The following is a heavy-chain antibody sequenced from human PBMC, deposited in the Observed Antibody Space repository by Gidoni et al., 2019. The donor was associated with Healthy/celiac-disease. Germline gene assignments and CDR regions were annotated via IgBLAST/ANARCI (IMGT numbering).Heavy chain of an antibody. CDR1: GYTFTSYA. CDR3: ARDLWLYSSPGVGMDV. V-gene: IGHV1-3*01. Sequence: QVQLVQSGAAVKKPGASVKVSCKASGYTFTSYAMHWVRQAPGQRLEWRGWINAGNGNTKYSQKFQGRVTITRDTSASTAYMELSSLRSEDTAVYYCARDLWLYSSPGVGMDVWGQGTTVTVSS. D-gene: IGHD6-13*01. CDR2: INAGNGNT. J-gene: IGHJ6*02.